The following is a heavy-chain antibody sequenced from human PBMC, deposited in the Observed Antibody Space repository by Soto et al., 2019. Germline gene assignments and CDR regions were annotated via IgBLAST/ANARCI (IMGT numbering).Heavy chain of an antibody. CDR3: ARLRRDGYKHYFDY. CDR1: GFTFSDYY. V-gene: IGHV3-11*06. D-gene: IGHD5-12*01. J-gene: IGHJ4*02. Sequence: GGSLRLSCAASGFTFSDYYMSWIRQAPGKGLEWVSYISSSSSSYTNYADSVKGRFTISRDNAKNSLYLQMNSLRAGDTAVYYCARLRRDGYKHYFDYWGQGTLVTVSS. CDR2: ISSSSSSYT.